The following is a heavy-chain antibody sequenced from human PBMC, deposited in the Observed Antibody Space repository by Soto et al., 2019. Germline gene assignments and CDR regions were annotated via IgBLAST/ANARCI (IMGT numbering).Heavy chain of an antibody. CDR1: GFTFSSYE. CDR2: ISSSGYTI. Sequence: EVQLVESGGGLVQPGGSLRLSCAASGFTFSSYEMNWVRQAPGKGLEWVSYISSSGYTIYYADSVKGRFTISRDNDKNSLYLQMTSLRAEDTAVYYCARGQYSSGGGYFDYWGQGTLVTVSS. D-gene: IGHD6-19*01. CDR3: ARGQYSSGGGYFDY. V-gene: IGHV3-48*03. J-gene: IGHJ4*02.